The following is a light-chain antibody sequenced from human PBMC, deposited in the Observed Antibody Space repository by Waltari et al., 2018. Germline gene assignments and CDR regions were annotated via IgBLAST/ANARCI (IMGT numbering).Light chain of an antibody. Sequence: SSEVTQDPHVSVALGQTVTITCRGDSFRRYYASWYRQRPGQAPVLVLYGQERPSGIPALFSGSTSGDTADLTITGAQAGDEADDYCLSLYTPSTRVFGGGTRLTVV. J-gene: IGLJ3*02. CDR2: GQE. CDR3: LSLYTPSTRV. V-gene: IGLV3-19*01. CDR1: SFRRYY.